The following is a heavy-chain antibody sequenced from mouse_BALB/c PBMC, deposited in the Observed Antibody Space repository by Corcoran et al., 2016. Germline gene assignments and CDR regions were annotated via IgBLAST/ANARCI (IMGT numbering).Heavy chain of an antibody. V-gene: IGHV14-3*02. CDR3: ARSARATGPWFAY. J-gene: IGHJ3*01. Sequence: EVQLQQSGAELVRPGASVKLSCTASGFNIKDTYLHWVKQRPEQGLEWIGRIDPANGNTKYDPKFQGKATITADTSSNTAYLQLSSLTSEDTAGYYCARSARATGPWFAYWGQGTLVTVSA. CDR2: IDPANGNT. CDR1: GFNIKDTY. D-gene: IGHD3-1*01.